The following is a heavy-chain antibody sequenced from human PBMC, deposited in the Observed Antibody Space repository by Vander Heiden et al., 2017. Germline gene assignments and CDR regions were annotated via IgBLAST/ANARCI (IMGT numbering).Heavy chain of an antibody. J-gene: IGHJ4*02. CDR3: AKGRNDFWSGYLYY. D-gene: IGHD3-3*01. CDR1: GFTFSSYA. Sequence: EVQLLESGGGVVQPGGSLRLSCAASGFTFSSYAMSWVRQAPGKGLEWVSAISGSGGRTYYADSVKGRFTISRDNSKNTLYLQMNSLRAEDTAVYYCAKGRNDFWSGYLYYWGQGTLVTVSS. CDR2: ISGSGGRT. V-gene: IGHV3-23*01.